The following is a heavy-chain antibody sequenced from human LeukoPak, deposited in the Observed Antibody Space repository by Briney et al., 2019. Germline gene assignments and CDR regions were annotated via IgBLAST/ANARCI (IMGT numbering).Heavy chain of an antibody. Sequence: GGSLRLSCAASGFTFSSYSMNWVRQAPGKGLEWVSSISSSSSYIYYADSVKGRFTISRDNAKNSLYLQMNSLRAEDTAVYYCARDMAMRRYYYMDVWGKGTTVTVSS. CDR1: GFTFSSYS. CDR3: ARDMAMRRYYYMDV. J-gene: IGHJ6*03. D-gene: IGHD3-10*01. CDR2: ISSSSSYI. V-gene: IGHV3-21*01.